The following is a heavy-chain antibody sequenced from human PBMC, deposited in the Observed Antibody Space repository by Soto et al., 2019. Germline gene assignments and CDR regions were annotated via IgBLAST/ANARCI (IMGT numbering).Heavy chain of an antibody. J-gene: IGHJ4*02. CDR2: ISYDGSNK. CDR1: GFTFSSYA. Sequence: LRLSCAASGFTFSSYAMNWVRQAPGKGLEWVAVISYDGSNKYYADSVKGRFTISRDNSKNTLYLQMNSLRAEDTAVYYCARSGYLPFDYWGQGTLVTVSS. D-gene: IGHD5-12*01. V-gene: IGHV3-30-3*01. CDR3: ARSGYLPFDY.